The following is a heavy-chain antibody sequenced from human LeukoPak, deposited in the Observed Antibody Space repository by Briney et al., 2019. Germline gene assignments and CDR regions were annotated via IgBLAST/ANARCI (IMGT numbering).Heavy chain of an antibody. Sequence: SEILSLTCTVSGGSISSGTYFWNWVRQHPGKGLEWIGYIYYSGSTSYNPSLKTRVIISVDTSKNQFSLKLSSVTAADTAVYYCASLYYESSGYDRTFDYWGQGTLVTVSS. D-gene: IGHD3-22*01. CDR3: ASLYYESSGYDRTFDY. J-gene: IGHJ4*02. V-gene: IGHV4-31*03. CDR1: GGSISSGTYF. CDR2: IYYSGST.